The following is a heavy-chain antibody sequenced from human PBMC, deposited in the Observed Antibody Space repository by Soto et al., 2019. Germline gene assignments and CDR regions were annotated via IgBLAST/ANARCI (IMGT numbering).Heavy chain of an antibody. V-gene: IGHV1-2*04. Sequence: SVKVSCKASGYTFTGYYMHWVRQAPGQGLERMGWINPNSGGTNYAQKFQGCVTITRDTSISTAYMELSRLRSDDTAVYYRARGGGQQRLRLVTLGPGGGRRGGYGMDVWGQGTTDTVYS. CDR3: ARGGGQQRLRLVTLGPGGGRRGGYGMDV. J-gene: IGHJ6*02. CDR2: INPNSGGT. D-gene: IGHD3-16*01. CDR1: GYTFTGYY.